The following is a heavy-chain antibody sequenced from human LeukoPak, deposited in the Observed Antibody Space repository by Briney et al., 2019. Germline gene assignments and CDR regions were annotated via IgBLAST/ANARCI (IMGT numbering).Heavy chain of an antibody. Sequence: QAGGSLRLSCAASGFAFSSYSMTWVRQAPGKGLEWVSSISESGRSTYYADSVKGRFTISRDNSKNTLYLQMNSLRAEDTAVYYCAKDLVSYGSGNFDYWGQGTLVTVSS. V-gene: IGHV3-23*01. CDR2: ISESGRST. CDR3: AKDLVSYGSGNFDY. CDR1: GFAFSSYS. D-gene: IGHD3-10*01. J-gene: IGHJ4*02.